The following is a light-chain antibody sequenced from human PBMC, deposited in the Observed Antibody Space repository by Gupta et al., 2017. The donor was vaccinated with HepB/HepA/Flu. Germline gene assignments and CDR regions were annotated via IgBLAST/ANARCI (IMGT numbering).Light chain of an antibody. CDR2: GAS. CDR1: QTINSYF. Sequence: EIVLTQSPGTLSLSPGERATLSCRASQTINSYFLAWFHQKPGQAPRLLVFGASSRTTGIPDRFSGSGSGTEFTLTISRREPDDFGMYYCQREGWSLWTFGQGTTVEVK. CDR3: QREGWSLWT. V-gene: IGKV3-20*01. J-gene: IGKJ1*01.